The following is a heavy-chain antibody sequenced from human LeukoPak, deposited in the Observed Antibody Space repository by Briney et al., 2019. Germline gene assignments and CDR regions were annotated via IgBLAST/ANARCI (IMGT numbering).Heavy chain of an antibody. CDR3: ARLFGGGSSSGGFDY. V-gene: IGHV4-4*09. CDR2: IYNSGSN. Sequence: PSETLSLTCTVSGGSISSYYWYWIRQPPGKGLEWIGYIYNSGSNNYNPSLNSRVTISVDTSKNQFSLKLSSVTAADTAVYYCARLFGGGSSSGGFDYWGQGTLVTVSS. D-gene: IGHD6-6*01. J-gene: IGHJ4*02. CDR1: GGSISSYY.